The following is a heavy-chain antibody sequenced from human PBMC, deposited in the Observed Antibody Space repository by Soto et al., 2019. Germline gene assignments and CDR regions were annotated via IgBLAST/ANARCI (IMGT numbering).Heavy chain of an antibody. Sequence: PGGSLRLSCAASGFTFSSYGMHWVRQAPGKGLEWVAVISYDGSNKYYADSVKGRFTISRDNSKNTLYLQMNSLRAEDTAVYYCAKAVTSSWFYFDSWGQGPLVTVS. CDR3: AKAVTSSWFYFDS. CDR1: GFTFSSYG. CDR2: ISYDGSNK. V-gene: IGHV3-30*18. D-gene: IGHD6-13*01. J-gene: IGHJ4*02.